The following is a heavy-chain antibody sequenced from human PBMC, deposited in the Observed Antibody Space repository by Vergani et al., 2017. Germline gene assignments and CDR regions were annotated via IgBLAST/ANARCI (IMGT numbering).Heavy chain of an antibody. V-gene: IGHV4-34*01. CDR2: INHTGST. CDR1: GWSFSGYY. J-gene: IGHJ6*03. CDR3: ARRPGYSSSWYHYYYYMDV. Sequence: QVQLQQWGAGLLKPSETLSLTCAVYGWSFSGYYWSWIRQPPGKGLEWIGEINHTGSTNYNPPLKSRVTISVDTSKNQFSLKLTSMCAAETAVYYCARRPGYSSSWYHYYYYMDVWGKRTTVTVYS. D-gene: IGHD6-13*01.